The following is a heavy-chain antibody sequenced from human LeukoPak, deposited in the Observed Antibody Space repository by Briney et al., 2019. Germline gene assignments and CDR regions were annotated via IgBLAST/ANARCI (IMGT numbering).Heavy chain of an antibody. V-gene: IGHV6-1*01. CDR3: ARARGYFDL. CDR2: TYYRSKWNN. Sequence: SQTLSLTCAISGDSVSSNSAAWSWIRQSPSRGLEWLGRTYYRSKWNNNYAIFVKSRITINPDTSKNQFSLQLNSVTPEDTGVYYCARARGYFDLWGRGTLVTVSS. J-gene: IGHJ2*01. CDR1: GDSVSSNSAA. D-gene: IGHD3-10*01.